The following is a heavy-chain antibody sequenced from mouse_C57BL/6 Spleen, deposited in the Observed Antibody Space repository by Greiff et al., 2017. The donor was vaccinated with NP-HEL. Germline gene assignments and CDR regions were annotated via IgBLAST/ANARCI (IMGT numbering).Heavy chain of an antibody. V-gene: IGHV14-4*01. Sequence: VQLKESGAELVRPGASVKLSCTASGFNIKDDYMHWVKQRPEQGLEWIGWIDPENGDTEYASKFQGKATITADTSSNTAYLQLSSLTSEDTAVYYCTTTTDYYGSTYYWGQGTTLTVSS. CDR2: IDPENGDT. CDR1: GFNIKDDY. J-gene: IGHJ2*01. D-gene: IGHD1-1*01. CDR3: TTTTDYYGSTYY.